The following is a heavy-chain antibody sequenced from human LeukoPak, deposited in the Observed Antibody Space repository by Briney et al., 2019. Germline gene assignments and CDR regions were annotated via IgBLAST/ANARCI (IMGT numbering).Heavy chain of an antibody. V-gene: IGHV3-43D*04. Sequence: GGSLRLSGAASGFTFDDYAMHWVGQAPGKGLEWVSLISWDGGSTYYADSVKGRFTISRDNSKNSLYLQMNSLRDEDTALYYCAKDISETGITGTEFDYWGQGTLVTVSS. CDR3: AKDISETGITGTEFDY. D-gene: IGHD1-20*01. J-gene: IGHJ4*02. CDR2: ISWDGGST. CDR1: GFTFDDYA.